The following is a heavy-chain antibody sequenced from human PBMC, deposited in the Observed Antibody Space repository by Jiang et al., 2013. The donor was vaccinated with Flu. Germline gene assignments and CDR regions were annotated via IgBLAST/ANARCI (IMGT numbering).Heavy chain of an antibody. D-gene: IGHD2-15*01. CDR1: GGSFSGYY. Sequence: ARLLKPSETLSLTCAVYGGSFSGYYWSWIRQPPGKGLEWIGEINHSGGTNSNPSLKSRVTISVDTSKNQFSLKLSSVTAADAAVYYCARLPTQQGDCGGGSCYPAFDYWGQGTLVTVSS. CDR2: INHSGGT. CDR3: ARLPTQQGDCGGGSCYPAFDY. J-gene: IGHJ4*02. V-gene: IGHV4-34*01.